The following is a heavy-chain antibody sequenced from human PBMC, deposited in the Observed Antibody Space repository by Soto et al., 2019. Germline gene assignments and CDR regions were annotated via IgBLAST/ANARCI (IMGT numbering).Heavy chain of an antibody. CDR3: AGPYSGYDFDYFDY. V-gene: IGHV1-69*13. CDR1: GGTFSSYA. Sequence: SVKVSCKVSGGTFSSYAISWVRQAPGQGLEWMGGIIPIFGTANYAQKFQGRVTITADESTSTAYMELSSLRSEDTAVYYCAGPYSGYDFDYFDYRGKRTLLTVSS. D-gene: IGHD5-12*01. CDR2: IIPIFGTA. J-gene: IGHJ4*02.